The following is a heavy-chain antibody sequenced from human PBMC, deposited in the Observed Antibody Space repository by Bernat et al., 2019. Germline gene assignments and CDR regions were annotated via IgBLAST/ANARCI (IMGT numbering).Heavy chain of an antibody. CDR2: IIGSGGIT. CDR1: GFTFSSYA. D-gene: IGHD3-10*01. J-gene: IGHJ4*02. V-gene: IGHV3-23*01. CDR3: ATSTYDRSGSRRPG. Sequence: EVQLLQSGGGLVQPGWSLRLSCEASGFTFSSYAMSWVRQAPGKGLEWVSAIIGSGGITYYADSVKGRFTISRDNSKNTVYLQMNSLRAEDTAVYYCATSTYDRSGSRRPGWGQGTLVTVSS.